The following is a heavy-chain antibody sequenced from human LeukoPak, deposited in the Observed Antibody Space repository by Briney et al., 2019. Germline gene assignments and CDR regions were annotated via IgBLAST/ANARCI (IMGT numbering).Heavy chain of an antibody. J-gene: IGHJ4*02. Sequence: GGSLRLSCAASGFTFSSYSMNWVRQAPGKGLEWVSYISSSSSTIYYADSVKGRFTISRDNAKTSLYLQMNSLRAEDTAVYYCARDLSGVTGYTYGRGIDYWGQGTLVTVSS. CDR1: GFTFSSYS. D-gene: IGHD5-18*01. CDR2: ISSSSSTI. V-gene: IGHV3-48*04. CDR3: ARDLSGVTGYTYGRGIDY.